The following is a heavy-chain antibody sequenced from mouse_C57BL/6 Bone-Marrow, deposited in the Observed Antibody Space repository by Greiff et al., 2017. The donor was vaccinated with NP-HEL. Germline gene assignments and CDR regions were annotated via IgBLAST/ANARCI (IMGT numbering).Heavy chain of an antibody. D-gene: IGHD2-4*01. Sequence: DVKLVESGPVLVKPGPSVKISCKASGFTFTDYYMHWVKQSHGKSLEWIGLVYPYNGGTSYNQKFKGKATLTVDTSSSTAYMELNSLTSEDSAVYYCARGEIYYDYDKGMDYWGQGTSVTVSS. CDR1: GFTFTDYY. J-gene: IGHJ4*01. CDR3: ARGEIYYDYDKGMDY. V-gene: IGHV1-36*01. CDR2: VYPYNGGT.